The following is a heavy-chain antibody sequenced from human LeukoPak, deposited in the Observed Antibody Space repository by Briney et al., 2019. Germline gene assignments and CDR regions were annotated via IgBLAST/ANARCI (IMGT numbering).Heavy chain of an antibody. CDR3: AKVSSFDSRSFDY. D-gene: IGHD6-6*01. Sequence: GGSLRLSCAASGYTFSDYAMHWVRQAPGKGLEYVSTISSNGGSTYYANSVRGRFAISRDNSKNTLYLQMGSLRGEDMAVYYCAKVSSFDSRSFDYWGQGTLVTVSS. V-gene: IGHV3-64*01. CDR2: ISSNGGST. CDR1: GYTFSDYA. J-gene: IGHJ4*02.